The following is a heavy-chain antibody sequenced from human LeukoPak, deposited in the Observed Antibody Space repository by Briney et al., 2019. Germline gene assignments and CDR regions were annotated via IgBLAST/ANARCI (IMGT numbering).Heavy chain of an antibody. Sequence: GGSLRLSCAASEFTFSTYGMSWVRQAPGKGLEWVSTISGSGGSTYYADSVKGRFTISRDNPKNTLYLQMNSLRAEDTALYYCARASLYDNSAYYLDYWGQGTLVTVSS. CDR3: ARASLYDNSAYYLDY. CDR2: ISGSGGST. V-gene: IGHV3-23*01. CDR1: EFTFSTYG. D-gene: IGHD3-22*01. J-gene: IGHJ4*02.